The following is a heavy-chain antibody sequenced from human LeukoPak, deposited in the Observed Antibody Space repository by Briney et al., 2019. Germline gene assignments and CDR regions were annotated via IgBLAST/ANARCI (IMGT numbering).Heavy chain of an antibody. V-gene: IGHV4-31*03. CDR2: ISYRGST. CDR3: ARDNYCSSTDCYNFDY. CDR1: GGSISSGGYH. Sequence: SETLSLTCTVSGGSISSGGYHWSWIRQHPGKGLEWMGHISYRGSTYYNPSLMSRVTISVDTSKNQFSLKLSSVTAADTAVYYCARDNYCSSTDCYNFDYWGQGTLVTVSS. D-gene: IGHD2-2*02. J-gene: IGHJ4*02.